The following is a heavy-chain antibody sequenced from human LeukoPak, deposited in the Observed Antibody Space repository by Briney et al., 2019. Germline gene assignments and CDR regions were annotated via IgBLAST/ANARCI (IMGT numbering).Heavy chain of an antibody. J-gene: IGHJ5*02. CDR3: ASWGPSGSYYIDWFDP. CDR2: ISSSSTI. V-gene: IGHV3-48*01. CDR1: GFTFSSYS. Sequence: SLRLSCAASGFTFSSYSMNWVRQAPGKGLEWVSYISSSSTIYYADSVKGRFTISRDNAKNSLYLQMNSLRAEDTAVYYCASWGPSGSYYIDWFDPWGQGTLVTVSS. D-gene: IGHD1-26*01.